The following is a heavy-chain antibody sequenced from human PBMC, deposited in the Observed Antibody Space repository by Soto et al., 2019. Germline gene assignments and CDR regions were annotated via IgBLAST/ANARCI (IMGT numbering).Heavy chain of an antibody. CDR2: TYYRSKWYN. CDR3: AREGYCTNGVCYTGDTNWFDP. CDR1: GDSVSSNSAA. J-gene: IGHJ5*02. V-gene: IGHV6-1*01. D-gene: IGHD2-8*01. Sequence: PSQTLSLTCAISGDSVSSNSAAWNWIRQSPSRGLEWLGRTYYRSKWYNDYAVSVKSRITINPDTSKNQFSLQLNSVTPEDTAVYYCAREGYCTNGVCYTGDTNWFDPWGQGTLVTVSS.